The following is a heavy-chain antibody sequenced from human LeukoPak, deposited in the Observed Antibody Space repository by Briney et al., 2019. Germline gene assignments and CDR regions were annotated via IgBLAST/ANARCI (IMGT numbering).Heavy chain of an antibody. CDR1: GFTLSSYA. D-gene: IGHD3-22*01. CDR3: ARDVTYYYDIRRFFGDAFDT. J-gene: IGHJ3*02. V-gene: IGHV3-30*04. CDR2: ISFDGSNK. Sequence: GRSLRLSCVVSGFTLSSYAMHWVRQAPGKGLEWVAVISFDGSNKHYADSVKGRFTISRDNSKNTLYLQMNSLRAEDTAVYYCARDVTYYYDIRRFFGDAFDTWGQGTMVTVSS.